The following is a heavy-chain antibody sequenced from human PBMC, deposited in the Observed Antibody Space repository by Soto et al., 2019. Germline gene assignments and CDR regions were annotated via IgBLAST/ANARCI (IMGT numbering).Heavy chain of an antibody. CDR2: IIPIFGTA. Sequence: VASVKVSCKASGGTFSSYAISWVRQAPGQGLEWMGGIIPIFGTANYAQKFQGRVTITADESTSTAYMELSSLRSEDTAVYYCASSGNHRGGAFDIWGQGTMVTVSS. D-gene: IGHD1-26*01. V-gene: IGHV1-69*13. CDR1: GGTFSSYA. CDR3: ASSGNHRGGAFDI. J-gene: IGHJ3*02.